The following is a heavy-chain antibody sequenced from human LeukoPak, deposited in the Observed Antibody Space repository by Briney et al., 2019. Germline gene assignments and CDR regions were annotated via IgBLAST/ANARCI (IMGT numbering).Heavy chain of an antibody. CDR3: AKDLHDIVASPFGY. CDR1: GFTFSSYG. V-gene: IGHV3-30*02. Sequence: GGSLRLSCAASGFTFSSYGMHWVRQAPGKGLEWVAFIRYDGSNKYYADSVKGRFTISRDNSKNTLYLQMNSLRAEDTAVYYCAKDLHDIVASPFGYWGQGTLVTVSS. D-gene: IGHD5-12*01. CDR2: IRYDGSNK. J-gene: IGHJ4*02.